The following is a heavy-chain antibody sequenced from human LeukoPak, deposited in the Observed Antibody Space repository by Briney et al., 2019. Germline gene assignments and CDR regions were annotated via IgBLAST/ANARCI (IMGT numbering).Heavy chain of an antibody. CDR2: INTDGSST. CDR3: ARDGSLNWNENWFDP. CDR1: GFTFSSYW. D-gene: IGHD1-20*01. V-gene: IGHV3-74*01. J-gene: IGHJ5*02. Sequence: GGSLRLSCAASGFTFSSYWMHWVCQAPGKGLVWVSRINTDGSSTSYADSVKGRFTISRDNAKNTLYLQMNSLRAEDTAVYYCARDGSLNWNENWFDPWGQGTLVTVSS.